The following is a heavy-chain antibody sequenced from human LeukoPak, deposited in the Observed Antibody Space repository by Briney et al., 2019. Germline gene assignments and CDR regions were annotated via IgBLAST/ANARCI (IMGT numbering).Heavy chain of an antibody. CDR1: GGSISSDHYY. CDR2: IYYSGST. J-gene: IGHJ4*02. V-gene: IGHV4-31*03. CDR3: ARVFWRKSGYDFGLDC. D-gene: IGHD5-12*01. Sequence: AQTLTLTCTVSGGSISSDHYYWSWIRQHPGKGLESIGCIYYSGSTYYNPSLESRVTISIDTSQNQFSLKLSSVTAADTAVYYCARVFWRKSGYDFGLDCWGQGTLVTVSS.